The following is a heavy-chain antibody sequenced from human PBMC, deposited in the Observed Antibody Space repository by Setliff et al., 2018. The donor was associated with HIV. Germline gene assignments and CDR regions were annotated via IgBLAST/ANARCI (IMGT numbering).Heavy chain of an antibody. CDR3: AAFSGTDQGAFDI. D-gene: IGHD1-26*01. V-gene: IGHV4-38-2*01. Sequence: SETLSLTCAVSGYSISSGYSWGWIRQPPGKGLEWIGRIYHNGNTYSNPSLRSRVTIAVDTSKNQFSLKLSSVTAADTAMYYCAAFSGTDQGAFDIWGQGTMVTVSS. CDR2: IYHNGNT. J-gene: IGHJ3*02. CDR1: GYSISSGYS.